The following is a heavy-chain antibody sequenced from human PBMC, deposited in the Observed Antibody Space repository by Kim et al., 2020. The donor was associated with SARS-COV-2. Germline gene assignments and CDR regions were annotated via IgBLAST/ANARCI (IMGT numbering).Heavy chain of an antibody. CDR2: ISSNGGST. Sequence: GGSLRLSCAASGFTFSSYAMHWVRQAPGKGLEYVSAISSNGGSTYYANSVKGRFTISRDNSKNTLYLQMGSLRAEDMAVYYCARGDIVVVPAATDYGGYYFDYWGQGTLVTVSS. J-gene: IGHJ4*02. D-gene: IGHD2-2*01. V-gene: IGHV3-64*01. CDR1: GFTFSSYA. CDR3: ARGDIVVVPAATDYGGYYFDY.